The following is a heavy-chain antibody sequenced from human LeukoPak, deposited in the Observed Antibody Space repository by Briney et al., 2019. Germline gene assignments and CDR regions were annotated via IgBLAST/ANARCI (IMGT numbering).Heavy chain of an antibody. CDR3: ARIGAVVVVAAHFDY. CDR2: ISAYNGNT. D-gene: IGHD2-15*01. J-gene: IGHJ4*02. CDR1: GYTFTSYG. V-gene: IGHV1-18*01. Sequence: ASVKVSCXASGYTFTSYGISWVRQAPGQGLEWMGWISAYNGNTNYAQKLQGRVTMTTDTSTSTAYMELRSLRSDDTAVYYCARIGAVVVVAAHFDYWGQGTLVTVSS.